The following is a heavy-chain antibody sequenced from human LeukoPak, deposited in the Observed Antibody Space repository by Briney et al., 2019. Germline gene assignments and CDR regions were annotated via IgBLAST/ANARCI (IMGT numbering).Heavy chain of an antibody. J-gene: IGHJ4*02. Sequence: GGSLRLSCVVSGFTFSRYWMSWDRQAPGKGLEWVANIKEGGSKKDYVDSVKGRFTISRDNAKNSLYLEMNSLRAEDTAVYYCARDEVGGSYAYWGQGTLVTVTS. V-gene: IGHV3-7*01. CDR3: ARDEVGGSYAY. CDR1: GFTFSRYW. CDR2: IKEGGSKK. D-gene: IGHD1-26*01.